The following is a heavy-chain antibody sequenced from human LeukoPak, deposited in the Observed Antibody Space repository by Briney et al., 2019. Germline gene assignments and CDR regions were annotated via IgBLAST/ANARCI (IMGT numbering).Heavy chain of an antibody. Sequence: PGGSLRLSCAASGFTFSSYAMSWVRQAPGKGLEWVSNNSGSGRTTYYADSVKGRFTISRDISKNTLYLQMNSLRAEDTAVYYCAKGPGSLPLIAAAGLRYFDYWGQGTLVTVSS. CDR1: GFTFSSYA. CDR3: AKGPGSLPLIAAAGLRYFDY. D-gene: IGHD6-13*01. J-gene: IGHJ4*02. V-gene: IGHV3-23*01. CDR2: NSGSGRTT.